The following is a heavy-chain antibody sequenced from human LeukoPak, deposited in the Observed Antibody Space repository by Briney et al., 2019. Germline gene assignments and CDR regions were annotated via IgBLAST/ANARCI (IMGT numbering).Heavy chain of an antibody. CDR3: ARHYYDSSGYYHYYYCYMDV. CDR2: INWNGGST. CDR1: GFTFDDYG. J-gene: IGHJ6*03. D-gene: IGHD3-22*01. V-gene: IGHV3-20*04. Sequence: PGGSLRLSCAASGFTFDDYGMSWVRQAPGKGLEWVSGINWNGGSTGYADSVKGRFTISRDNAKNSLYLQMNSLRAEDTALYYCARHYYDSSGYYHYYYCYMDVWGKGTTVTVSS.